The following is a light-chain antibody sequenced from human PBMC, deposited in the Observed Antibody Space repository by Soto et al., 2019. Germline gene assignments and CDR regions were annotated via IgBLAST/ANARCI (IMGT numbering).Light chain of an antibody. CDR2: DAS. Sequence: DIQMTQSPSSLSASVGDRVTIACQASQDISNYLNGYQQNPGKATQLLIYDASNLETGVPSRFSGRGSGTDFTFTISSLQPEDIATYYCQQNDNLPPTFGQGTKLDIK. CDR1: QDISNY. J-gene: IGKJ1*01. CDR3: QQNDNLPPT. V-gene: IGKV1-33*01.